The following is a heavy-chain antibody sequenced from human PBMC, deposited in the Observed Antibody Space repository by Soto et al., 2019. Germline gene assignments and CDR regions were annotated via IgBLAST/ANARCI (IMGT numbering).Heavy chain of an antibody. CDR2: IHYTGNT. Sequence: SETLSLTCSVSGCSIINHYWSWVRQPPGKGLEWIGYIHYTGNTAYSPSLKSRLTITVDTSKNQFSLKLSSVTAADTAVYYCARGGWSMGFWGQGTLVTVSS. CDR1: GCSIINHY. CDR3: ARGGWSMGF. V-gene: IGHV4-59*11. J-gene: IGHJ1*01. D-gene: IGHD2-15*01.